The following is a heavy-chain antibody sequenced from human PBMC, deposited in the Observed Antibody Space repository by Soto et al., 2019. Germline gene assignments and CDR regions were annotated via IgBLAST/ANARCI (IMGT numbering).Heavy chain of an antibody. CDR3: ARHVNLPLAGTGFDS. Sequence: SETLSLTCTVSGGSLKSGGYYWSWVRQHPGRGLEWIGYIYYTGRTYYNPSQEQFSLKLSSVTATDTAVYYCARHVNLPLAGTGFDSWGRGALVTVSS. V-gene: IGHV4-31*02. J-gene: IGHJ4*02. CDR1: GGSLKSGGYY. D-gene: IGHD6-19*01. CDR2: IYYTGRT.